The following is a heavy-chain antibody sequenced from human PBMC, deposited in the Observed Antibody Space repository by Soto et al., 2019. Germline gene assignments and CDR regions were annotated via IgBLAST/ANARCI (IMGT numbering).Heavy chain of an antibody. J-gene: IGHJ4*02. CDR2: INHDGSKT. D-gene: IGHD6-13*01. V-gene: IGHV3-74*01. CDR3: VREPWGFSGTWYDY. Sequence: GGSLRLSCAASKFSFSSYWMHWVRQVPGKGPAWVSRINHDGSKTEYADSVKGRFTIPRDNTKNTLYLQMNSLRVEDTAMYYCVREPWGFSGTWYDYWGQGTLVTVSS. CDR1: KFSFSSYW.